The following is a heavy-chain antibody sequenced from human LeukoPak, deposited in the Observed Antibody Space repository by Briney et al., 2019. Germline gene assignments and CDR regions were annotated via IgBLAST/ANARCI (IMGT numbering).Heavy chain of an antibody. V-gene: IGHV1-24*01. CDR1: GYTLTELS. CDR3: ATDLSSGYHGGHDY. CDR2: FDPEDGET. D-gene: IGHD3-22*01. J-gene: IGHJ4*02. Sequence: ASVKVSCKVSGYTLTELSMHWVRQAPGKGLEWMGGFDPEDGETIYAQKFQGRVTMTEDTSTDTAYMELSSLRSEDSAVYYCATDLSSGYHGGHDYWGQGTLVTVSS.